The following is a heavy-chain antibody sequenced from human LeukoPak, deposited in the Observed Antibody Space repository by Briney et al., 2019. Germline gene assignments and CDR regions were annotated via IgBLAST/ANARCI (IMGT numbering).Heavy chain of an antibody. D-gene: IGHD6-19*01. Sequence: GGSLRLSCAASGFTFDDYGMSWVRQAPGKGLEWVSSIKWNGGSTGYADSVKGRFTISRDNSKNTLYMQMNSLRAEDTAVYYCARILSSAWGELGYWGQGTLVTVSS. CDR1: GFTFDDYG. J-gene: IGHJ4*02. V-gene: IGHV3-20*04. CDR2: IKWNGGST. CDR3: ARILSSAWGELGY.